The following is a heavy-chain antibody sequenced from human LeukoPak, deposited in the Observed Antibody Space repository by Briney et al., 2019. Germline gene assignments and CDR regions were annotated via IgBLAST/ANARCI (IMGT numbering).Heavy chain of an antibody. J-gene: IGHJ4*02. CDR2: INPNSGGT. CDR1: GYTFTGYY. Sequence: ASVKVSCKASGYTFTGYYMHWVRQAPGQGLEWMGWINPNSGGTNYAQKFQGRVTMTRDTSISTAYMELSRLRSDDTAVYYCARGIRVAGPQRYYFDYWGQGTLVTVSS. CDR3: ARGIRVAGPQRYYFDY. V-gene: IGHV1-2*02. D-gene: IGHD6-19*01.